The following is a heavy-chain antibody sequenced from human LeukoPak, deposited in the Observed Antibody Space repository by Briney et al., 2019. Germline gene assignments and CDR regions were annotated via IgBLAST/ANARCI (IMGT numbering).Heavy chain of an antibody. Sequence: PSETLSLTCAVSGDSISSGSYYWSWIRQPPGKGLEWIGYIYYSGSTNYNPSLKSRVTISVDTSKNQFSLKLSSVTAADTAVYYCARDSSYRDAFDIWGQGTMVTVSS. D-gene: IGHD1-14*01. CDR1: GDSISSGSYY. CDR2: IYYSGST. CDR3: ARDSSYRDAFDI. J-gene: IGHJ3*02. V-gene: IGHV4-61*01.